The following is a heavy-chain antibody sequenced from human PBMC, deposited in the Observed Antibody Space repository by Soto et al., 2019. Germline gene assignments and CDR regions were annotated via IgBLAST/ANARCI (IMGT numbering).Heavy chain of an antibody. Sequence: XSVKVSFKASCYTFTSYGISWVRQAPGQGLEWMGWISAYNGNTNYAQKLQGRVTMTTDTSTSTAYMELRSLRSDDTAVYYCARESYYDSSGGWGQGTLVTVSS. J-gene: IGHJ4*02. CDR1: CYTFTSYG. V-gene: IGHV1-18*01. CDR2: ISAYNGNT. CDR3: ARESYYDSSGG. D-gene: IGHD3-22*01.